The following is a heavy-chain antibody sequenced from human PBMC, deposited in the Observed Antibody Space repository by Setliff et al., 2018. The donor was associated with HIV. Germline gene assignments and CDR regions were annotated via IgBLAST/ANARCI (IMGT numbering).Heavy chain of an antibody. CDR2: IYDRGGT. CDR1: GGSISSYY. V-gene: IGHV4-59*01. J-gene: IGHJ6*03. Sequence: SETLSLTCTVSGGSISSYYWSWIRQPPEKGLEWIGYIYDRGGTNYNPSLKSRVTISLDTSKNQFSLKLNSVTAADTAVYYCARGIKLVGGVIVGSMDVWGKGTTVTVSS. D-gene: IGHD3-16*02. CDR3: ARGIKLVGGVIVGSMDV.